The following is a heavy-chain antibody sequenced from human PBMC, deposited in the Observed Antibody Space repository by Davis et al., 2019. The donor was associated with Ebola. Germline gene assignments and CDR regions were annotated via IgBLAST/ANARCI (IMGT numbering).Heavy chain of an antibody. CDR1: GFTFSSYG. CDR2: IDDSGGGT. CDR3: AKRVEYSSSFAYFDY. Sequence: GESLKISCAASGFTFSSYGMTWVRQAPGKGLEWVASIDDSGGGTYYAVSVKGRITVSRDNSKNTLYVQLNSLRSEDTAVYYCAKRVEYSSSFAYFDYWGQGALVTVSS. J-gene: IGHJ4*02. V-gene: IGHV3-23*01. D-gene: IGHD6-6*01.